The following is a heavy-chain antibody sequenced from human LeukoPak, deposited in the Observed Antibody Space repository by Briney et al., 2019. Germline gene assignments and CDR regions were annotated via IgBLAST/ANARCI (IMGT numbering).Heavy chain of an antibody. CDR2: IIPIFGTA. J-gene: IGHJ5*02. Sequence: ASVKVSCKASGGTVSRYPISWVRQAPGQGLEWMGGIIPIFGTANYAQKFQGRVTITADESTNTAYMELSSLRSEDTAVYYCARDRPGRYCSTISCYSASPFDPWGQGTLVTVSS. V-gene: IGHV1-69*13. CDR1: GGTVSRYP. CDR3: ARDRPGRYCSTISCYSASPFDP. D-gene: IGHD2-2*02.